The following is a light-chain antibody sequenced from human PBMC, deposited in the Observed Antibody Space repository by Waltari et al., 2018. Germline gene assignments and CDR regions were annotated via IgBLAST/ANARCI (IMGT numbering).Light chain of an antibody. Sequence: QAALTQSPSVSGSPGQSVTISCIGTNSDIGGYNRVSWYQQHPGKAPKLMSYEVSNRPSGVSDRFSGSKSGNTASLIISGLQAEDEADYYCSSYASSYTYIFGAGTRLTVL. CDR3: SSYASSYTYI. CDR2: EVS. CDR1: NSDIGGYNR. J-gene: IGLJ1*01. V-gene: IGLV2-14*01.